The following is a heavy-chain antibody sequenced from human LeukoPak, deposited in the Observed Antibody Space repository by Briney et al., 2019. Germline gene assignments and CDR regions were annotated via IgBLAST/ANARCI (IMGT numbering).Heavy chain of an antibody. J-gene: IGHJ4*02. CDR1: GFTFSSYG. CDR3: ARGVVQWLAYFDY. Sequence: GGSLRLSCAASGFTFSSYGMHWVRQAPGKWLEWVAVIWYDGSNKYYADSVKGRFTISRDNSKNTLYLQMNSLRAEDTAVYYCARGVVQWLAYFDYWGQGTLVTVSS. V-gene: IGHV3-33*01. CDR2: IWYDGSNK. D-gene: IGHD6-19*01.